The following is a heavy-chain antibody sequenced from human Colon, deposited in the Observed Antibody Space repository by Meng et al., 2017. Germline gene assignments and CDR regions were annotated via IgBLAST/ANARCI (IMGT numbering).Heavy chain of an antibody. V-gene: IGHV4-31*03. CDR3: ARDTLYGTDY. CDR1: GGSIKSGGYH. CDR2: MSDSGTT. J-gene: IGHJ4*02. Sequence: QVHLHESGPGLVRPSDDLSLVFTVSGGSIKSGGYHWSWVRQPPGKGPEYIGFMSDSGTTDYNPSLRSRVSISEIGSSKNQFSLTLRSVTAADTATYFCARDTLYGTDYWGQGVLVTVSS. D-gene: IGHD4-17*01.